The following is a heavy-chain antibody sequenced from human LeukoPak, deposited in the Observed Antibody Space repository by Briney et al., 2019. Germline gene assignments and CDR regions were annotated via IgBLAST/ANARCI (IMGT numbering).Heavy chain of an antibody. D-gene: IGHD2/OR15-2a*01. Sequence: PSETLSLTCAVSGGSISSNNWWSWVRQPPGKGLEWIGEIYHIGNTSYNPSLKSRVTISVDKSNNQFSLKLNSVTAADTAVYYCASHGAFYLAYWGQGTLVTVSS. CDR3: ASHGAFYLAY. V-gene: IGHV4-4*02. J-gene: IGHJ4*02. CDR1: GGSISSNNW. CDR2: IYHIGNT.